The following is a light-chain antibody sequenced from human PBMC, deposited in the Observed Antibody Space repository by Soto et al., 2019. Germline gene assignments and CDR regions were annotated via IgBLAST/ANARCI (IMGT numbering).Light chain of an antibody. Sequence: EIVLMQSPGTLSLSPGERATLSCRASQSVSSSYLAWYQQKPGQAPRLLIYGASSRATGIPDRFSGSGSGTDFTFTIRRLEPEDFAVYYCQQYGSSPTWTFGQGTKVEIK. CDR2: GAS. CDR3: QQYGSSPTWT. J-gene: IGKJ1*01. CDR1: QSVSSSY. V-gene: IGKV3-20*01.